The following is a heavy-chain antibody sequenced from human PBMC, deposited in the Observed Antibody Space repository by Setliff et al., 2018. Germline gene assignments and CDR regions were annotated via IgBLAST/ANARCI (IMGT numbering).Heavy chain of an antibody. D-gene: IGHD2-15*01. J-gene: IGHJ4*02. Sequence: SETLSLTCAVYGGSFSGYYWGWIRQSPGTGLEWIGSIFYNGMAYYNPSLKSRVTMSVDTSKNQFSLNLTSVTAADTAVYYCARASVVHAIAVGYWGQGTLVTVSS. CDR1: GGSFSGYY. CDR3: ARASVVHAIAVGY. CDR2: IFYNGMA. V-gene: IGHV4-34*12.